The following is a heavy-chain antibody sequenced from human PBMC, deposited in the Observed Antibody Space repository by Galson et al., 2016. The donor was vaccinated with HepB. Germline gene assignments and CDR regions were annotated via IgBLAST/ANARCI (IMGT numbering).Heavy chain of an antibody. V-gene: IGHV4-39*07. CDR3: ARTATTSCYYYLFDY. Sequence: SETLSLTCTVSGGSISRSSYYWGWVRQPPGKGLEWIGFIYFSGNTYYNPSLKSRVTITVDTSKNQFSLRLSSVTAADTAVYYCARTATTSCYYYLFDYWGQGTLVTVSS. CDR1: GGSISRSSYY. CDR2: IYFSGNT. D-gene: IGHD3-22*01. J-gene: IGHJ4*02.